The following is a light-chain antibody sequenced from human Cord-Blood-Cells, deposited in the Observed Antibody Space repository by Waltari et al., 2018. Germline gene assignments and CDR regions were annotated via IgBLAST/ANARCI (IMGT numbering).Light chain of an antibody. CDR2: GAS. V-gene: IGKV3-15*01. CDR1: QSVSSN. J-gene: IGKJ2*01. Sequence: EIVMTQSPATLSVSPGERATLSCRASQSVSSNLAWYQQKPGQAPRLLISGASTRATGIPARFSGRGSGTEFTLTISSLQSEDFAVYYCQQYNNWPMYTFGQGTKLEIK. CDR3: QQYNNWPMYT.